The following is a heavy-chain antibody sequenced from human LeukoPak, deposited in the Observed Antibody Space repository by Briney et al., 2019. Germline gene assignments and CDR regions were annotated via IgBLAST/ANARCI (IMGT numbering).Heavy chain of an antibody. Sequence: SETLSLTCTVSGGSFSFYYWSWIRQPPGKGLEWIGYISYSGNTNYNPSLKSRVTISVDTSKNQFSLKLSSVTAADTAVYYCARETSQKGAHYMDVWGKGTTITISS. V-gene: IGHV4-59*12. D-gene: IGHD3-16*01. CDR2: ISYSGNT. J-gene: IGHJ6*03. CDR3: ARETSQKGAHYMDV. CDR1: GGSFSFYY.